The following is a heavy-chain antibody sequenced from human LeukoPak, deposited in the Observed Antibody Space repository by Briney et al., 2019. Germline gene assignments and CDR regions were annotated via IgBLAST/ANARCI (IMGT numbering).Heavy chain of an antibody. Sequence: SQTLSLTCAVSGGSISRSGYSWSWIRQPPGKGLDWIAYIYYTGSTYYNPSLKSRVTISVDTSKNQFSLKLSSVTAADTAVYYCARETRTYYDFWSGYYTSRFQHWGQGTLVTVSS. CDR3: ARETRTYYDFWSGYYTSRFQH. CDR1: GGSISRSGYS. CDR2: IYYTGST. D-gene: IGHD3-3*01. J-gene: IGHJ1*01. V-gene: IGHV4-30-4*07.